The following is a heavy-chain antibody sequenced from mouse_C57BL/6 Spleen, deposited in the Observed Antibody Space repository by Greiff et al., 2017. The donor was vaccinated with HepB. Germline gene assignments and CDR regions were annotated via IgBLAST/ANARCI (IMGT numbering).Heavy chain of an antibody. CDR3: AKETGVFAY. J-gene: IGHJ3*01. CDR2: INPSSGYT. V-gene: IGHV1-4*01. Sequence: VKLVESGAELARPGASVKMSCKASGYTFTSYTMHWVKQRPGQGLEWIGYINPSSGYTKYNQKFKDKATLTADKSSSTAYMQLSSLTSEDSAVYYCAKETGVFAYWGQGTLVTVSA. CDR1: GYTFTSYT. D-gene: IGHD4-1*01.